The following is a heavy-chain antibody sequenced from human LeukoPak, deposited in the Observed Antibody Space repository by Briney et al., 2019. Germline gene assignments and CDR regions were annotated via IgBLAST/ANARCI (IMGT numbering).Heavy chain of an antibody. V-gene: IGHV3-21*01. CDR2: ISSSSSYI. Sequence: GGSLRLSCAASGFTFSSYSMNWVRQAPGKGLEWVSSISSSSSYIYYADSVKGRFTISRDNAKNSLYLQMNSLRAEDTAVYYCARDRREGYSYAPGYFDYWGLGTLVTVSS. CDR3: ARDRREGYSYAPGYFDY. J-gene: IGHJ4*02. D-gene: IGHD5-18*01. CDR1: GFTFSSYS.